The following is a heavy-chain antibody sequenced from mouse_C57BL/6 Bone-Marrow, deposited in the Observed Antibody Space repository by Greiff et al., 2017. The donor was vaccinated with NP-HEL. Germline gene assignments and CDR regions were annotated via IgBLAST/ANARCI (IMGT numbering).Heavy chain of an antibody. Sequence: EVQRVESGGGLVKPGGSLKLSCAASGFTFSDYGMHWVRQAPEKGLEWVAYISSGSSTIYYADTVKGRFTISRDNAKNTLFLQMTSLRSEDTAMYYCARETTVVAPYWYFDVWGTGTTVTVSS. CDR3: ARETTVVAPYWYFDV. V-gene: IGHV5-17*01. CDR2: ISSGSSTI. J-gene: IGHJ1*03. D-gene: IGHD1-1*01. CDR1: GFTFSDYG.